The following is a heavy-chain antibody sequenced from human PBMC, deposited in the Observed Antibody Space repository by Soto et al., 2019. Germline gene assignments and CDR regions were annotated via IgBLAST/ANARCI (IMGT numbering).Heavy chain of an antibody. J-gene: IGHJ4*02. D-gene: IGHD3-10*01. Sequence: GGSLRLSCAASGFTFSDYYMSWIRQAPGKGLEWVSYISSSSSYTNYADSVKGRFTISRDNAKNSLYLQMNSLRAEDTAVYYCARVPGSGSYWLDYWGQGTLVTVSS. V-gene: IGHV3-11*06. CDR1: GFTFSDYY. CDR3: ARVPGSGSYWLDY. CDR2: ISSSSSYT.